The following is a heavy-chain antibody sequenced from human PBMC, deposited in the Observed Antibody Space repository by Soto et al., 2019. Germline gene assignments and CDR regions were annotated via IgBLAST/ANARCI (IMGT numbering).Heavy chain of an antibody. CDR3: ARVRQWLFSHWYFDL. D-gene: IGHD6-19*01. CDR1: RGSISSYY. Sequence: QVQLQESGPGLVKPSETLSLTCTVSRGSISSYYWSWIRQPPGKGLEWIGYIYYTGSTNYNPSLRSRLSMSVDTSKNQCSLYLDSVTAADTAVYSCARVRQWLFSHWYFDLWGRGTLVTVSS. J-gene: IGHJ2*01. V-gene: IGHV4-59*01. CDR2: IYYTGST.